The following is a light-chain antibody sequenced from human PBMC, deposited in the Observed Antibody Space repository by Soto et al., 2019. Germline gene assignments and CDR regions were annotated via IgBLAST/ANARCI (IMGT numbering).Light chain of an antibody. Sequence: VLTQSPATLSVSPVERATLSCSASQSVSNNYLAWYQQKPGQAPRLLIYGASTRATGIPARFSGSGSGTEFTLSISSLQSEDFAVYHCQQHNNWPWTFGQGTKVDIK. CDR2: GAS. CDR1: QSVSNN. CDR3: QQHNNWPWT. V-gene: IGKV3-15*01. J-gene: IGKJ1*01.